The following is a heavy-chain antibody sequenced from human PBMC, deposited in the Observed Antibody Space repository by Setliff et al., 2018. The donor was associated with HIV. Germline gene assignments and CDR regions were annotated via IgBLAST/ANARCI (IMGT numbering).Heavy chain of an antibody. Sequence: ASVKVSCKASGNTFTKYYMHWVRQATGQGLEWMGWMNPNSGNTGYAQKFQGRVTITRNTSISTAYMELSSLRSEDTAVYYCAKDVCSGAYCYAYYYYGMDVWGQGTMVTVSS. V-gene: IGHV1-8*03. CDR1: GNTFTKYY. D-gene: IGHD2-15*01. CDR3: AKDVCSGAYCYAYYYYGMDV. J-gene: IGHJ6*02. CDR2: MNPNSGNT.